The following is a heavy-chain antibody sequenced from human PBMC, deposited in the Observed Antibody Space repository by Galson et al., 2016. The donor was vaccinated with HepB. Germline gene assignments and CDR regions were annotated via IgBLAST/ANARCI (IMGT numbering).Heavy chain of an antibody. V-gene: IGHV1-24*01. Sequence: SVKVSCKVSGYILTDLSIHWVRQAPGKGLEWMGRFDPEDGETIYARKFQGRVTMTADTSTDTAYMDLSSLGSEDTAVYYCATDRFGGIYYYYGMDVWGQGPTGTVSS. CDR3: ATDRFGGIYYYYGMDV. D-gene: IGHD3-10*01. J-gene: IGHJ6*02. CDR1: GYILTDLS. CDR2: FDPEDGET.